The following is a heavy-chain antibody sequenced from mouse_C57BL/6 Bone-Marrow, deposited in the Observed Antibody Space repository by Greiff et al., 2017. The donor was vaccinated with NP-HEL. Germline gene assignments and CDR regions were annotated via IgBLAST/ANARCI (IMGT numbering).Heavy chain of an antibody. CDR2: ISDGGSYT. CDR1: GFTFRSYA. V-gene: IGHV5-4*01. Sequence: EVQLVESGGGLVKPGGSLKLSCAASGFTFRSYAMSWVRQTPEKRLEWVATISDGGSYTYYPDNVKGRFTISRDNAKNNLYLQMRHLKSEDTAMYYCARERGIYYDDDLDYWGQGTTLTVSS. D-gene: IGHD2-4*01. CDR3: ARERGIYYDDDLDY. J-gene: IGHJ2*01.